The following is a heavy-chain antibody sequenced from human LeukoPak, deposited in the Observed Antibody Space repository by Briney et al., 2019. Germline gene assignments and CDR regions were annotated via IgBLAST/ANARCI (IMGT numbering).Heavy chain of an antibody. D-gene: IGHD6-6*01. CDR3: GKDRGQLVPKYNWFDP. V-gene: IGHV3-23*01. CDR2: ISSSGSST. Sequence: GGSLRLSCAASGFTFSSYAMNWVRQAPGKGLEWVSAISSSGSSTYYADSVKGRFTISRDNSKNTLYLQMNSLRAEDTAVYYCGKDRGQLVPKYNWFDPWGQGTLVTVSS. CDR1: GFTFSSYA. J-gene: IGHJ5*02.